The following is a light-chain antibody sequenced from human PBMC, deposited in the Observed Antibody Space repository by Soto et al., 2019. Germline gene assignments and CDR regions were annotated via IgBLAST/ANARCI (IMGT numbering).Light chain of an antibody. CDR3: LQDYNYPRT. V-gene: IGKV1-6*01. CDR2: AAS. Sequence: IQMTQSPSTLSASVGDRFDVTCRTSQGIRNVLGWFQQKPGKAPKLLINAASNLQSGVPSRFSGSGSGTDFTLTISSLQPEDFATYYCLQDYNYPRTFGQGTKVDIK. J-gene: IGKJ1*01. CDR1: QGIRNV.